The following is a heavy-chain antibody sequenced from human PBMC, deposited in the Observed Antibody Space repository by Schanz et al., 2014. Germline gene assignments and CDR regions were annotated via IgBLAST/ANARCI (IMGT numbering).Heavy chain of an antibody. CDR1: GFSFSDYY. Sequence: QVHLLESGGGLVQPGGSLRLSCAASGFSFSDYYMSWIRQAPGKGLEWISIIKNGSNYINYADSVKGRFTISRDNTKTTLFQQQNRMRADDTAVYYWARKRGCGDERWYFDLWGRGTLVTVSS. CDR2: IKNGSNYI. CDR3: ARKRGCGDERWYFDL. D-gene: IGHD7-27*01. J-gene: IGHJ2*01. V-gene: IGHV3-11*03.